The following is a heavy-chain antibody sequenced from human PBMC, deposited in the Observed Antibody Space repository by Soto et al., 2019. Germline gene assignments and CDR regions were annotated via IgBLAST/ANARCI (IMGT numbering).Heavy chain of an antibody. V-gene: IGHV4-34*01. D-gene: IGHD2-8*01. Sequence: KPSETLSLTCAVYGGSFSGYYWSWIRQPPGKGLEWIGEINHSGSTNYNPSLKSRVTISVDTSKNQFSLKLSSVTAADTAVYYCARTKRTNLIMVYAKILGYFDYWGQGTLVTVSS. CDR2: INHSGST. J-gene: IGHJ4*02. CDR1: GGSFSGYY. CDR3: ARTKRTNLIMVYAKILGYFDY.